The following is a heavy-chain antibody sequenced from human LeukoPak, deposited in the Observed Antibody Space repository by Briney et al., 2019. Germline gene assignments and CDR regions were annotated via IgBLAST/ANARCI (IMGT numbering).Heavy chain of an antibody. V-gene: IGHV1-24*01. CDR3: ATDPERWLQLFPMGY. J-gene: IGHJ4*02. Sequence: ASVKVSCKASGGTFSSYAISWVRQAPGQGLEWMGGFDPEDGETIYAQKFQGRVTMTEDTSTDTAYMELSSLRSEDTAVYYCATDPERWLQLFPMGYWGQGTLVTVSS. D-gene: IGHD5-24*01. CDR2: FDPEDGET. CDR1: GGTFSSYA.